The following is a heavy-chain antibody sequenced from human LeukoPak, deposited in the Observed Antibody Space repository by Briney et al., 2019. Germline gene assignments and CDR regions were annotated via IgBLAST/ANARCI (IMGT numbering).Heavy chain of an antibody. J-gene: IGHJ4*02. CDR1: GFTFSDYY. V-gene: IGHV3-11*04. D-gene: IGHD3-3*01. Sequence: GGSLRPSCAASGFTFSDYYMSWIRQAPGKGLEWVSYISSSGSTIYYADSVKGRFTISRDNAKNSLYLQMNSLRAEDTAVYYCARARSRYDFWSGYSIDYWGQGTLVTVST. CDR3: ARARSRYDFWSGYSIDY. CDR2: ISSSGSTI.